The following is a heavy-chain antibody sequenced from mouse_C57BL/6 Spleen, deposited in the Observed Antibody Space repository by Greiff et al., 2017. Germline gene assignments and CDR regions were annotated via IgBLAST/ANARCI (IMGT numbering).Heavy chain of an antibody. D-gene: IGHD2-1*01. V-gene: IGHV1-55*01. Sequence: VQLQQPGAELVKPGASVKMSCKASGYTFTSYWITWVKQRPGQGLEWIGDIYPGSGSTNYNEKFKSKATLTVDTSSSTAYMQLSSLTSEDSAVYYCARRDYGNYASYYFDDWGQGTTLTVSS. CDR1: GYTFTSYW. J-gene: IGHJ2*01. CDR2: IYPGSGST. CDR3: ARRDYGNYASYYFDD.